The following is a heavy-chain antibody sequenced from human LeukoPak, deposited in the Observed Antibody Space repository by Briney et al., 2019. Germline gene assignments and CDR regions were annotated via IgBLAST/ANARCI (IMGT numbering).Heavy chain of an antibody. Sequence: GGSLRLSCAASGFIFRNYAMHWVRQAPGKGLEWVAILSYDGSNKYYADSVMGRFTISRDNSKSTLYLQMNSLRAEDTAVYYCARDDYGKYFLDYWGQGTLVAVSS. J-gene: IGHJ4*02. V-gene: IGHV3-30-3*01. CDR3: ARDDYGKYFLDY. D-gene: IGHD4-17*01. CDR1: GFIFRNYA. CDR2: LSYDGSNK.